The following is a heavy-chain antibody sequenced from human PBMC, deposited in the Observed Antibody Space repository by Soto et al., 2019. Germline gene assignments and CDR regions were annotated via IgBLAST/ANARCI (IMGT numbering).Heavy chain of an antibody. V-gene: IGHV3-30-3*01. CDR1: GFTFSSYA. CDR3: ARDHEYSSSSLDY. D-gene: IGHD6-6*01. J-gene: IGHJ4*02. Sequence: GGSLRLSCAASGFTFSSYAIHRVRQAPGKGLEWVAVISYDGSNKYYADSVKGRFTISRDNSKSTLYLQMNSLRAEDTAVYYCARDHEYSSSSLDYWGQGTLVTVSS. CDR2: ISYDGSNK.